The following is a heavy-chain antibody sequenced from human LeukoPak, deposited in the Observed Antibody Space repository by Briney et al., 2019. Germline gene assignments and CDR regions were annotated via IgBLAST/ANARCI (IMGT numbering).Heavy chain of an antibody. CDR2: INWNGGST. J-gene: IGHJ4*02. CDR3: ARDTDYGDSGLDY. V-gene: IGHV3-20*04. CDR1: RFTFTNYS. D-gene: IGHD4-17*01. Sequence: GGSLRLSCAASRFTFTNYSMNWVRQAPGKGLEWVSGINWNGGSTGYADSVKGRFTISRDNAKNSLYLQMNSLRAEDTAVYYCARDTDYGDSGLDYWGQGTLVTVSS.